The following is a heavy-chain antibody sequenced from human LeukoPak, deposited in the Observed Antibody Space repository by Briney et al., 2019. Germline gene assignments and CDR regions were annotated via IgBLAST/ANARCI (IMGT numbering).Heavy chain of an antibody. Sequence: GASVKVSCKAPGYTFTGYYMHWVRQAPGQGLEWMGWINPNSGGTNYAQKFQGRVTMTRDTSITTAYMELSRLRSDDTAVYYCARAGGATMIVVVTRPLYFDYWGQGTLVTVSS. CDR3: ARAGGATMIVVVTRPLYFDY. V-gene: IGHV1-2*02. J-gene: IGHJ4*02. CDR1: GYTFTGYY. CDR2: INPNSGGT. D-gene: IGHD3-22*01.